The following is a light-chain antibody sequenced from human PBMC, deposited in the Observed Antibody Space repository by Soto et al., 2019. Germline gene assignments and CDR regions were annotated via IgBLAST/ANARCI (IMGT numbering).Light chain of an antibody. J-gene: IGLJ1*01. Sequence: QPVLTQPPSVSGAPGQRVTIFCTGSSSNIGADYHVHWYQQLPGTAPRLLIYGNTNRPSGVPGRFSGSKSDTSASLAITGLQAEDEGDYYCQSYDSTLSARYVFGTGTKLTVL. CDR2: GNT. CDR1: SSNIGADYH. V-gene: IGLV1-40*01. CDR3: QSYDSTLSARYV.